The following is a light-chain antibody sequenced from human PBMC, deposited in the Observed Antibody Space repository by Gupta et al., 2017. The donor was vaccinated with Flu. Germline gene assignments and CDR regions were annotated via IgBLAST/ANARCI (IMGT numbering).Light chain of an antibody. V-gene: IGKV2-28*01. Sequence: DIVMTQSPLSLPVTPGEPASISCRSSQSLLHSNGYNYLDWYLQKPGQSPQLLIYLGSNRASGVPDRFSGSGSGXDFTLKXSRVEDEDVGVYYCKQDLPTTTFGXGTKVDIK. CDR2: LGS. CDR1: QSLLHSNGYNY. J-gene: IGKJ3*01. CDR3: KQDLPTTT.